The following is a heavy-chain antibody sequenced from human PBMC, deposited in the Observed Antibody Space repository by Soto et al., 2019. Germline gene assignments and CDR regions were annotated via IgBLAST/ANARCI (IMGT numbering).Heavy chain of an antibody. J-gene: IGHJ6*02. Sequence: QVQLVESGGGVVQPGRSLRLSCAASGFTFSSYGMHWVRQAPGKGPEWVAVISYDGSKKYYGGSVKGRFTVSRDNSKNSLYLHMISVRVEDRAVYYCAKGNAIFGVALPMDGWGHGNTVTVSS. CDR3: AKGNAIFGVALPMDG. CDR2: ISYDGSKK. D-gene: IGHD3-3*01. V-gene: IGHV3-30*18. CDR1: GFTFSSYG.